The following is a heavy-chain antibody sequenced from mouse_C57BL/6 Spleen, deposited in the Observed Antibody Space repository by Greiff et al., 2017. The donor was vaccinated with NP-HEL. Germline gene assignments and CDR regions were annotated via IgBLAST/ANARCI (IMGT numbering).Heavy chain of an antibody. CDR1: GFTFSSYA. V-gene: IGHV5-9-1*02. CDR3: TRKADGYYWYFDV. D-gene: IGHD2-3*01. CDR2: ISSGGDYI. Sequence: EVQLVESGEGLVKPGGSLKLSCAASGFTFSSYAMSWVRQTPEKRLEWVAYISSGGDYIYYADTVKGRFTISRDNARNTLYLQMSSLKSEDTVMYYCTRKADGYYWYFDVWGTGTTVTVSS. J-gene: IGHJ1*03.